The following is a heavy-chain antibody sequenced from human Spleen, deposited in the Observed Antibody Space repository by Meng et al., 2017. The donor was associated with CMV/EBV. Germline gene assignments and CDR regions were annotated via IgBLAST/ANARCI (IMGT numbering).Heavy chain of an antibody. CDR3: ARDILEHNAFDM. CDR2: ISYIGSN. Sequence: TVSGGSVSSGSYYWSWLRQPPGKGLEWIGYISYIGSNNYNPSLKSRVTISVDTSKNQFSLKLSSVTAADTAVYYCARDILEHNAFDMWGQGTMVTVSS. J-gene: IGHJ3*02. CDR1: GGSVSSGSYY. D-gene: IGHD1/OR15-1a*01. V-gene: IGHV4-61*01.